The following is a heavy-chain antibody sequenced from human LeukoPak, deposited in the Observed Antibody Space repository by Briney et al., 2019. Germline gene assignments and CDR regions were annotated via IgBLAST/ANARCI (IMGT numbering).Heavy chain of an antibody. V-gene: IGHV3-23*01. CDR1: GFTFSIYA. D-gene: IGHD2-2*01. Sequence: GGSLRLSCTASGFTFSIYAMAWVRQAPGKGLEWVSAITHSGGDTYHADSVKGRLTISRDNSKNTLYLQMNSLRVEDTAVYHCAKYCSSTSCYADHYYGMDVWGQGTTVTVSS. J-gene: IGHJ6*02. CDR3: AKYCSSTSCYADHYYGMDV. CDR2: ITHSGGDT.